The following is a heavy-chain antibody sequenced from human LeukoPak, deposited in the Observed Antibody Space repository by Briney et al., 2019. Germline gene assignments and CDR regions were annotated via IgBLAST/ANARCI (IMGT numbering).Heavy chain of an antibody. J-gene: IGHJ3*02. D-gene: IGHD2-8*01. Sequence: ASVKVSCKVSGYTLTELSMHWVRQAPGKGPEWMGGFDPEDGETIYAQKFQGRVTMTEDTSTDTAYMELSSLRSEDTAVYYCATDSTSVDAFDIWGQGTMVTVSS. CDR2: FDPEDGET. V-gene: IGHV1-24*01. CDR3: ATDSTSVDAFDI. CDR1: GYTLTELS.